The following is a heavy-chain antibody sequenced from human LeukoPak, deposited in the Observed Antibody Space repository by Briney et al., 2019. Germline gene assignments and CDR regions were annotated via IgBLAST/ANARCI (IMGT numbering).Heavy chain of an antibody. D-gene: IGHD1-14*01. Sequence: SETLSLTCTVSGGSVSSGSYYWSWIRQPPGKGLEWIGYTYYSGSTNYNPSLKSRVTISVDASKNQFSLKLSSVTAADTAVYYCARKEARNRMWFDPWGQGTLVTVSS. J-gene: IGHJ5*02. CDR1: GGSVSSGSYY. CDR3: ARKEARNRMWFDP. CDR2: TYYSGST. V-gene: IGHV4-61*01.